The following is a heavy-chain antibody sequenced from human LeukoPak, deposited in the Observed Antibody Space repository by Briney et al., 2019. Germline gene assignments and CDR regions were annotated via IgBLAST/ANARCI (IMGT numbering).Heavy chain of an antibody. Sequence: GGSLRLSCAASGFTVSSNYMSWVRQAPGKGLEWVAFIRYDGSNKYYADSVKGRFTVSRDNSKNTLYLQMNSLRAEDTALYYCAKDRGSYHDVFGGQGTLVTVSS. CDR1: GFTVSSNY. V-gene: IGHV3-30*02. CDR2: IRYDGSNK. J-gene: IGHJ4*02. CDR3: AKDRGSYHDVF. D-gene: IGHD3-16*02.